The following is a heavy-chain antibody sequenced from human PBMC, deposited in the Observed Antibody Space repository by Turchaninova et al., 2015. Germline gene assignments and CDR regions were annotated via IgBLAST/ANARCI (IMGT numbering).Heavy chain of an antibody. CDR2: MDPNSGGT. CDR1: GYTFTGYS. V-gene: IGHV1-2*06. J-gene: IGHJ6*02. CDR3: ARDQSGMDV. Sequence: QVQLVQSGAEVKKPGASVKVSCKASGYTFTGYSMEWVRPAPGQGLGWMGRMDPNSGGTNYAQKFQGRVTMTMDTSNSTASMERTWLRADDTAVYYCARDQSGMDVWGQGTTVTVSS.